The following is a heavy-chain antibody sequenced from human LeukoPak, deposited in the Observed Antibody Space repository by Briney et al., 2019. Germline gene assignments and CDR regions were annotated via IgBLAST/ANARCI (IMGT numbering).Heavy chain of an antibody. CDR3: ARDGGRFLEWQKRNNWFDP. V-gene: IGHV3-23*01. D-gene: IGHD3-3*01. CDR2: ISDSGGKT. CDR1: GFIFSSYA. Sequence: GGSLRLSCAASGFIFSSYAMSWVRQAPGKGLEWVSGISDSGGKTDSADSVKGRFTISRDNSKGKVYLQMNSLRAEDTAVYYCARDGGRFLEWQKRNNWFDPWGQGTLVTVSS. J-gene: IGHJ5*02.